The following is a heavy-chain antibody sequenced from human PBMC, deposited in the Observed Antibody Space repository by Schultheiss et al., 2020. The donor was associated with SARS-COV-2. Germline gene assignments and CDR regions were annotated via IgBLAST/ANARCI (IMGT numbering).Heavy chain of an antibody. CDR2: IYPGDSNT. D-gene: IGHD2-21*02. Sequence: GGSLRLSCKGSGYSFTNYWIGWVRQMPGKGLEWMGIIYPGDSNTRYSPSFQGQVTISADKSISTAYVQWSSLKASDTAMYYCAGIYCGGDCYSGDDAFDIWGQGTLVTVSS. CDR1: GYSFTNYW. CDR3: AGIYCGGDCYSGDDAFDI. J-gene: IGHJ3*02. V-gene: IGHV5-51*01.